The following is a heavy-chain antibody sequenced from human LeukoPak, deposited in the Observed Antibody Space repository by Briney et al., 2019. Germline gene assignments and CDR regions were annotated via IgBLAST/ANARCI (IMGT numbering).Heavy chain of an antibody. Sequence: GGPLRLSCAASGFTFSSYSMNWVRQAPGKGLEWVSYISSSSSTIYYADSVKGRFTISRDNAKNSLYLQMNSLRAEDTAVYYCARGGGYDFYVFDYWGQGTLVTVSS. CDR2: ISSSSSTI. J-gene: IGHJ4*02. V-gene: IGHV3-48*01. D-gene: IGHD5-12*01. CDR3: ARGGGYDFYVFDY. CDR1: GFTFSSYS.